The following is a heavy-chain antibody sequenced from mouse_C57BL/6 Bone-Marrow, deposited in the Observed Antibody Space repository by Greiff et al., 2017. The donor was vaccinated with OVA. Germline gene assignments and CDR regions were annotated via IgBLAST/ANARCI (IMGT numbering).Heavy chain of an antibody. D-gene: IGHD1-1*01. Sequence: VKLLESGGGLVQPGGSLKLSCAASGIDFSRYWMSWVRRAPGKGLEWIGEINPDSSTINYAPSLKDKFIISRDNAKNTLYLQMSKVRSEDTALYYCARIITTESPLEGFDVWGTGTTVTVSP. J-gene: IGHJ1*03. CDR1: GIDFSRYW. CDR2: INPDSSTI. V-gene: IGHV4-1*01. CDR3: ARIITTESPLEGFDV.